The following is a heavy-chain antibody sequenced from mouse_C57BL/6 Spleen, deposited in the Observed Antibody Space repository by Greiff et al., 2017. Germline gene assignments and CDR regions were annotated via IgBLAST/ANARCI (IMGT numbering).Heavy chain of an antibody. D-gene: IGHD1-1*01. CDR1: GYTFTDYE. CDR3: TRSYGSSGYDMDY. J-gene: IGHJ4*01. V-gene: IGHV1-15*01. Sequence: QVQLQQSGAELVRPGASVTLSCKASGYTFTDYEMHWVKQTPVHGLEWIGAIDPETGGTAYNQKFKGKAILTADKSSSTASMELRSLTSEDSAVYYCTRSYGSSGYDMDYWGQGTSVTVSS. CDR2: IDPETGGT.